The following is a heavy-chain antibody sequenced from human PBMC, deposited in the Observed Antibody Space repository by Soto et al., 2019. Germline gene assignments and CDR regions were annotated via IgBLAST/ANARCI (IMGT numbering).Heavy chain of an antibody. J-gene: IGHJ4*02. CDR3: ARGSYDILTGYYMFDY. CDR2: IYSGGST. D-gene: IGHD3-9*01. V-gene: IGHV3-66*01. Sequence: GGSLRLSCAASGFTVSSNYMSWVRQAPGKGLEWVSVIYSGGSTYYADSVKGRFTISRDNSKNTLYLQMNSLRAEDTAVYYCARGSYDILTGYYMFDYWGQGTLVTVSS. CDR1: GFTVSSNY.